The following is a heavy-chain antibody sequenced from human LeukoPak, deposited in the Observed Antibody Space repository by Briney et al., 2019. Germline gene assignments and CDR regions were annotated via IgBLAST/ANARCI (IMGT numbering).Heavy chain of an antibody. CDR1: GFTFDTYN. J-gene: IGHJ6*03. CDR2: ISTTSYI. Sequence: GGSLRLSCAASGFTFDTYNMCWVRQAPGKGLEWVSSISTTSYIYYADSVEGRFTVSRDNAQNSLFLQMSSLRAEDTAVYYCARVVSAARSLPYYYYMDVWGKGTTVTVSS. CDR3: ARVVSAARSLPYYYYMDV. V-gene: IGHV3-21*01. D-gene: IGHD6-6*01.